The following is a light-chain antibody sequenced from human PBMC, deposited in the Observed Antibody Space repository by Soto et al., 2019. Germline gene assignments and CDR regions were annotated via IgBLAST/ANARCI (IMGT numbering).Light chain of an antibody. J-gene: IGKJ1*01. CDR2: DAS. Sequence: DIQMTQSPSTLSAFVGDRVTITCRASQTIRNYLAWYQQKPGKAPDLLIYDASSLENEVPSRFSGSGFGTEFTLNISSLQPDDSATYYCQQYGLKGTFGQGTKVDIX. CDR3: QQYGLKGT. V-gene: IGKV1-5*01. CDR1: QTIRNY.